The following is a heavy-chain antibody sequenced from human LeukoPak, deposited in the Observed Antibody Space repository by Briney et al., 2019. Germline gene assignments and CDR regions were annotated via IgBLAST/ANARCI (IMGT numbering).Heavy chain of an antibody. J-gene: IGHJ6*03. CDR1: GFTFSSYS. CDR3: ARAYSGRYGLGYYYMDV. Sequence: GGSLRLSCAASGFTFSSYSMNWVRQAPGKGLEWVSSISSSSSYIYYADSVKGRFTISRDNAKNALYLQMNSLRAEDTAVYYCARAYSGRYGLGYYYMDVWGKGTTVTVSS. CDR2: ISSSSSYI. D-gene: IGHD1-26*01. V-gene: IGHV3-21*01.